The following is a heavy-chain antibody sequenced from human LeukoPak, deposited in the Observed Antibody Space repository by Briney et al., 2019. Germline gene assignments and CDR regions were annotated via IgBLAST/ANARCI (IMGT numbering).Heavy chain of an antibody. J-gene: IGHJ4*02. CDR1: GGSISSGAYY. V-gene: IGHV4-31*03. CDR2: IYYSGNT. Sequence: SSETLSLTRTVSGGSISSGAYYWSWIRQHPGQGLEWIGYIYYSGNTYYNPSLKSRVTISVDTSKNQFSLKLSSVTAADTAVYYCARDAYGPGTYYPDYWGQGTLVTVSS. CDR3: ARDAYGPGTYYPDY. D-gene: IGHD3-10*01.